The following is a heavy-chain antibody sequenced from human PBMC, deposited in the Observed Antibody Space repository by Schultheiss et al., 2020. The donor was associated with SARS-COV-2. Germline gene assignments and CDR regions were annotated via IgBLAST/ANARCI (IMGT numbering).Heavy chain of an antibody. Sequence: GGPLRLSCAASGFTFSIYTMNWVRQAPGKGLEWVSSISSGSNYIYYGDSMKGRFTISRDDAKKSLYLQMNSLRAEDTAVYYCARVLGYSISPVGAFDIWGQGTMVTVSS. CDR3: ARVLGYSISPVGAFDI. D-gene: IGHD6-13*01. CDR1: GFTFSIYT. J-gene: IGHJ3*02. V-gene: IGHV3-21*01. CDR2: ISSGSNYI.